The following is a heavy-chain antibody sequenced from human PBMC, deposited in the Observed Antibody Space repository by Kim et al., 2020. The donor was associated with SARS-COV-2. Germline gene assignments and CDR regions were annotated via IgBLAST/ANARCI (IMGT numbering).Heavy chain of an antibody. D-gene: IGHD4-17*01. CDR2: ISYDGSNK. CDR1: GFTFSSYG. V-gene: IGHV3-30*18. J-gene: IGHJ4*02. CDR3: AKGSGTGYGDYFDY. Sequence: GGSLRLSCAASGFTFSSYGMHWVRQAPGKGLEWVAVISYDGSNKYYADSVKGRFTISRDNSENTLYLQMNSLRAEDTAVYYCAKGSGTGYGDYFDYWGQGTLVTVSS.